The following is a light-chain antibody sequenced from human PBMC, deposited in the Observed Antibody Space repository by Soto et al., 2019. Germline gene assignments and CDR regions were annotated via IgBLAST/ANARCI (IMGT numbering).Light chain of an antibody. Sequence: DIQMTQSPSTLSASVGDRATITCRASQSLNSWLAWYQQKPGKAPKLLIYKVSRLESGVPSRFSGSGSGTEFTLTISSLQPDDFATYYCQQYNTYPWTFGQGTKVEIK. CDR1: QSLNSW. J-gene: IGKJ1*01. CDR3: QQYNTYPWT. V-gene: IGKV1-5*03. CDR2: KVS.